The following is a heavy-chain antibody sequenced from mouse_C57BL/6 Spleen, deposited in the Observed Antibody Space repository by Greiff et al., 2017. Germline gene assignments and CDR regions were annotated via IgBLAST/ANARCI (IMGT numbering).Heavy chain of an antibody. CDR3: ARRDYGSAMDY. CDR1: GFTFSDYG. CDR2: ISSGSSTI. Sequence: EVMLVESGGGLVKPGGSLKLSCAASGFTFSDYGMHWVRQAPEKGLEWVAYISSGSSTIYYAATVKGRFPISRDNAKNHLFLQMTSPRSEDTAMYYCARRDYGSAMDYWGQGTSVTVSS. V-gene: IGHV5-17*01. J-gene: IGHJ4*01. D-gene: IGHD1-1*01.